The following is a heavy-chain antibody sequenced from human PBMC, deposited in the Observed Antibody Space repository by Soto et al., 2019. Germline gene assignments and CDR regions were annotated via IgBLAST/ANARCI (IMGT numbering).Heavy chain of an antibody. J-gene: IGHJ6*02. CDR2: IAVGSGNT. Sequence: SVKVSCKASGFTFTSSAVQWVRQARGQRLEWIGWIAVGSGNTNYAQKFQERVTITRDMSTSTAYMELSSLRSEDTAVYYCAADRDSSSPHGMDVWGQGTTVTVSS. CDR3: AADRDSSSPHGMDV. V-gene: IGHV1-58*01. CDR1: GFTFTSSA. D-gene: IGHD6-13*01.